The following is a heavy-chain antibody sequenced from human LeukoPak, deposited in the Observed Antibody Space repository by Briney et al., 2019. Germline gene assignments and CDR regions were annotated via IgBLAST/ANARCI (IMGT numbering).Heavy chain of an antibody. J-gene: IGHJ4*02. CDR3: AGKLRFGKFDY. Sequence: SETLSLTCAVYGGSFSGYYWSWTRQPPGKGLEWIGEINHSGSTNYNPSLKSRVTISVDTSKNQFSLKLSSVTAADTAVYYCAGKLRFGKFDYWGQGTLVTVSS. V-gene: IGHV4-34*01. CDR1: GGSFSGYY. CDR2: INHSGST. D-gene: IGHD3-16*01.